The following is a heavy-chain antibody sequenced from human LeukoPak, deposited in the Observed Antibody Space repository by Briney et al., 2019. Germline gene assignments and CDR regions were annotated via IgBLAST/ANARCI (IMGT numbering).Heavy chain of an antibody. Sequence: ASVKVSCKASVYTFTGYYMRWVRQAPGQGREWMGWTNPNSGGTNYAQNFQGRVTMTRDTSISTAYMELSRLRSDDTAVYYCARDGTYYDFWSGYPTTFDYWGQGTLVTVSS. J-gene: IGHJ4*02. CDR2: TNPNSGGT. CDR1: VYTFTGYY. V-gene: IGHV1-2*02. CDR3: ARDGTYYDFWSGYPTTFDY. D-gene: IGHD3-3*01.